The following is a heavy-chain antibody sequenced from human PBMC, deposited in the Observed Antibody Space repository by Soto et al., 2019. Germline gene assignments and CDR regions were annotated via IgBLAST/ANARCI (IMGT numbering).Heavy chain of an antibody. CDR3: ARGPWNYYGSGSSLDY. V-gene: IGHV1-69*02. CDR1: GGTFSSYT. CDR2: IIPILGIA. D-gene: IGHD3-10*01. Sequence: QVQLVQSGAEVKKPGSSVKVSCKASGGTFSSYTISWVRQAPGQGLEWMGRIIPILGIANYAKKFQGRVTITAYQSTSTAYMELSSLRSEDTAEYYCARGPWNYYGSGSSLDYWGQGTLVTVSS. J-gene: IGHJ4*02.